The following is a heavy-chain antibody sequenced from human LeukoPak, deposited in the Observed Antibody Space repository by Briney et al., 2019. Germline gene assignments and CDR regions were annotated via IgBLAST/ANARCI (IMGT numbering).Heavy chain of an antibody. J-gene: IGHJ4*02. D-gene: IGHD6-6*01. V-gene: IGHV3-21*01. Sequence: PGESLRLSCAASGFTFSSYAMSWVRQAPGKGLEWVSSIDTSGRDTYYAGSVKGRFTISRDNAKNSLYLQMNSLRAEDTAVYYCARELVARQDLDYWGQGTLVTVSS. CDR2: IDTSGRDT. CDR3: ARELVARQDLDY. CDR1: GFTFSSYA.